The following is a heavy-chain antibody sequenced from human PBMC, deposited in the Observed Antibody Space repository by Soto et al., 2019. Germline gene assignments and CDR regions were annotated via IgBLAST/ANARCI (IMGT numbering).Heavy chain of an antibody. CDR3: AKRGYDFWSGYYGY. V-gene: IGHV3-48*01. Sequence: HPGGSLRLSCAASGFTFSSYSMNWVRQAPGKGLEWVSYISSSSSTIYYADSVKGRFTISRDNAKNSLYLQMNSLRAEDTAVYYCAKRGYDFWSGYYGYWGQGTLVTVSS. J-gene: IGHJ4*02. D-gene: IGHD3-3*01. CDR2: ISSSSSTI. CDR1: GFTFSSYS.